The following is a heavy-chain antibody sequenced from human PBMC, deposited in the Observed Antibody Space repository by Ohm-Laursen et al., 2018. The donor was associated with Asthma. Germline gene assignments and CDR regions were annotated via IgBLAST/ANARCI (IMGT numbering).Heavy chain of an antibody. CDR1: GYSFTSYW. CDR2: IYPGDSDT. Sequence: ESLKISCKGSGYSFTSYWIGWVRQMPGKGLEWMGIIYPGDSDTRYSPSFQGQVTISADKSISTAYLQWSSLKASDTAMYYCARDRSSSWHNNWFDPWGQGTLVTVSS. J-gene: IGHJ5*02. D-gene: IGHD6-13*01. CDR3: ARDRSSSWHNNWFDP. V-gene: IGHV5-51*01.